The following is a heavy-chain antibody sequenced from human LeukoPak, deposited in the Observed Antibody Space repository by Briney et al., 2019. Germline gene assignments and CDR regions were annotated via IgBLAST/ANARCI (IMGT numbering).Heavy chain of an antibody. J-gene: IGHJ4*02. CDR3: ARHYSGSYSPFDY. D-gene: IGHD1-26*01. CDR2: IYTSGST. V-gene: IGHV4-4*09. CDR1: GASINSYY. Sequence: PSETLSLTCTVSGASINSYYWSWIRQPPGKGLEWIGFIYTSGSTNYNPSLKSRVTISVDTSKNQFTSKDQFSLKLTSVTAAYTAVYFCARHYSGSYSPFDYWGQGTLVTVSS.